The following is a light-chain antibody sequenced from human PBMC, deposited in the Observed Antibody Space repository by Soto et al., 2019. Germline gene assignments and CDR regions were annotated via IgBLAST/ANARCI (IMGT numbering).Light chain of an antibody. Sequence: ALHLTQSPSSLSASVGDRVTITCRASQGIRNDLGWYQQKPGKAPKLLIYAASSLQTGVPSRFSGSGSDTDFTLTINSLQPEDFATYYCLQDNNFPYSFGQGTKVDIK. J-gene: IGKJ2*03. CDR3: LQDNNFPYS. CDR2: AAS. CDR1: QGIRND. V-gene: IGKV1-6*01.